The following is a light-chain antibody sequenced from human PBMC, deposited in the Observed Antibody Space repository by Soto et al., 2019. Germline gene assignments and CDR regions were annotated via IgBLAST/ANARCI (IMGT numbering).Light chain of an antibody. J-gene: IGLJ1*01. Sequence: QSLITHPAPVSGSPGQSITISCTGTSSDVGSYNYVSWYQQHPGKAPKLMIYEVSNRPSGVSNRFSGSKSGNTASLTISGLQAEDEADYYCSSYRSTSTLEVFGTGTKVTVL. CDR2: EVS. V-gene: IGLV2-14*01. CDR3: SSYRSTSTLEV. CDR1: SSDVGSYNY.